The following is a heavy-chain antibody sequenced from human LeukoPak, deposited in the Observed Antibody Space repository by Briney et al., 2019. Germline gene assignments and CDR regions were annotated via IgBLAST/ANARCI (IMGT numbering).Heavy chain of an antibody. D-gene: IGHD3-3*01. V-gene: IGHV4-38-2*02. Sequence: SETLSLTCTVSGYSIRSGYHWSWIRQTPGKGLEWLGSIYQSGSTYDNPSLKSRVTLSVDTSRNQFSLEMTSVTAADTAVYYCARKAHFGVVNCIDPWGQGTLVTVSS. CDR3: ARKAHFGVVNCIDP. CDR1: GYSIRSGYH. J-gene: IGHJ5*02. CDR2: IYQSGST.